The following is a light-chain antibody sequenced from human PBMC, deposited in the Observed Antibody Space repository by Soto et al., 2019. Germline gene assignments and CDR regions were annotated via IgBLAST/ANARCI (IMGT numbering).Light chain of an antibody. J-gene: IGKJ2*03. CDR3: QHYNNWPPYS. Sequence: ETVMTQSPDTLSVSPGESAALSCRASQDVSTNLAWFQQKPGQTPRLVLYGASKRATGIHARFSGSGSGRHFTLTNSTLQSEDFGVYYCQHYNNWPPYSYGQGNKEEIK. V-gene: IGKV3-15*01. CDR2: GAS. CDR1: QDVSTN.